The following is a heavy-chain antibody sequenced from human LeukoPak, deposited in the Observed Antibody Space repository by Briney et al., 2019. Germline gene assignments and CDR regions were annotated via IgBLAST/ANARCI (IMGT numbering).Heavy chain of an antibody. D-gene: IGHD5-12*01. CDR3: ARAPINVDIVATGAFDY. CDR1: GYTFTSYD. J-gene: IGHJ4*02. CDR2: MNPNSGNT. Sequence: GASVKVSCKASGYTFTSYDINWVRQATGQGLEWMGWMNPNSGNTGYAQKFQGRVTMTRNTSISTAYMELSSLRSEDTALYYCARAPINVDIVATGAFDYWGQGTLVTVSS. V-gene: IGHV1-8*01.